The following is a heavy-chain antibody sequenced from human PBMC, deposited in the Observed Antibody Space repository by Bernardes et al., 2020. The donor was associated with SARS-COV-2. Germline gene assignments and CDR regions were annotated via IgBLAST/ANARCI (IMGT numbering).Heavy chain of an antibody. J-gene: IGHJ1*01. CDR1: GFNFNTYG. CDR3: AGERSLEYFEH. Sequence: GGSLRLSCAASGFNFNTYGMHWVRQAPGKGLEWVAVIWDDGSNTYHADSVKGRFTISRDNSKNTLYLQMNNLRAEDTAVYFCAGERSLEYFEHWGQGTLVTVTS. CDR2: IWDDGSNT. V-gene: IGHV3-33*01.